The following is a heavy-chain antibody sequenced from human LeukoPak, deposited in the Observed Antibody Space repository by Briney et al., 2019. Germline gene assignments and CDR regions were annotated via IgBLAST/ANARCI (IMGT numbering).Heavy chain of an antibody. V-gene: IGHV4-34*01. CDR3: ARGRWHTSSYYYYYYGMDV. CDR1: GFTVSSNY. Sequence: GSLRLSCAASGFTVSSNYTSWIRQPPGKGLEWIGEINHSGSTNYNPSLKSRVTISVDTSKNQFSLKLSSVTAADTAVYYCARGRWHTSSYYYYYYGMDVWGQGTTVTVSS. D-gene: IGHD2-2*01. J-gene: IGHJ6*02. CDR2: INHSGST.